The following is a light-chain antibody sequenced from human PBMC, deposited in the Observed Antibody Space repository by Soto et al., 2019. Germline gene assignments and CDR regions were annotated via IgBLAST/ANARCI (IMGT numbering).Light chain of an antibody. J-gene: IGKJ4*01. Sequence: DIQMTQSPSSLSASVGDRVTITCRASQDISNYVAWFQQKPGKAPNTLIYGASNLQTGVPSRFSGSGSGTDFTLTISVLQTEDFATYYCQQYNSYPRTFGGGTKVEIK. CDR2: GAS. CDR1: QDISNY. V-gene: IGKV1-16*01. CDR3: QQYNSYPRT.